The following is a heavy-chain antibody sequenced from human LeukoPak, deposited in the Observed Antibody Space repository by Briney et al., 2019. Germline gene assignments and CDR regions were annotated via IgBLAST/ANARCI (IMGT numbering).Heavy chain of an antibody. Sequence: TGGSLRLSCAASGFTFSSYAMSWVRQSPGKGLEWVSAIVASGASTYHADSVKGRFTISRDNSKNTLYLQLNSLRVDDTAVYYCARYCTDTNRLPNYYGMDVWGQGTAVTVSS. CDR3: ARYCTDTNRLPNYYGMDV. CDR1: GFTFSSYA. CDR2: IVASGAST. D-gene: IGHD2-8*01. J-gene: IGHJ6*02. V-gene: IGHV3-23*01.